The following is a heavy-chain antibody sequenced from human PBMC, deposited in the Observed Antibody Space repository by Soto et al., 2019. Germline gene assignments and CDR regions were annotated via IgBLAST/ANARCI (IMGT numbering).Heavy chain of an antibody. J-gene: IGHJ6*02. Sequence: QVQLQESGPGLVKPSQTLSLTCTVSGGSISSGGYYWSWIRQHPGKGLEWIGYIYYSGSTYYNPSLKRRVTISVDTSKNQFSLKLSSVTAADTAVYYCARDRVVVVPAYPGLNYYGMDVWGQGTTVTVSS. D-gene: IGHD2-2*01. V-gene: IGHV4-31*03. CDR3: ARDRVVVVPAYPGLNYYGMDV. CDR1: GGSISSGGYY. CDR2: IYYSGST.